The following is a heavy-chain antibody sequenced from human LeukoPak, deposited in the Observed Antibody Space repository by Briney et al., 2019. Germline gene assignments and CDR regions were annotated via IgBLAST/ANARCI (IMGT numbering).Heavy chain of an antibody. CDR1: GGAFSSYA. CDR3: ATSSGGIYDSSGYYYNDAFDM. D-gene: IGHD3-22*01. Sequence: GASVKVSCKASGGAFSSYAINWVRPAPGHGLEWMGRIVPIFSTSNYAKKFQGKVTLTTDESTRTAYMELSSLRSEDTAVYYCATSSGGIYDSSGYYYNDAFDMWGQGTMVTVSS. V-gene: IGHV1-69*05. CDR2: IVPIFSTS. J-gene: IGHJ3*02.